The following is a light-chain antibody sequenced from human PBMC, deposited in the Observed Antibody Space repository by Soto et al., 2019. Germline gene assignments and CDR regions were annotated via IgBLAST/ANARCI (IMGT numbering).Light chain of an antibody. CDR1: QGISNY. CDR2: AAS. CDR3: QKYNSATWT. Sequence: DIQMTQSPSSLSASVGDRVTITCRASQGISNYLAWYQQKPGKVPKLLIYAASTLQSGVPSRFSCSGSGTDFTLTISSLQPEDVAIYYCQKYNSATWTFGQGTKVEIK. J-gene: IGKJ1*01. V-gene: IGKV1-27*01.